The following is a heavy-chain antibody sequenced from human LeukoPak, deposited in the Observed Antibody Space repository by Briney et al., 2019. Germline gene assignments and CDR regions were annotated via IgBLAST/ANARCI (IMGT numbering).Heavy chain of an antibody. D-gene: IGHD3-22*01. CDR1: GGTFSGYY. CDR2: INHSGST. Sequence: PSETLSLTCAVSGGTFSGYYWSWIRQPPGKGLEWIGEINHSGSTNYNPSPKSRVTISIDTSKNQFSLKLSSVTAADTAVYYCARRRSRTMIVGGRWFDPWGQGTLVTVSS. J-gene: IGHJ5*02. V-gene: IGHV4-34*01. CDR3: ARRRSRTMIVGGRWFDP.